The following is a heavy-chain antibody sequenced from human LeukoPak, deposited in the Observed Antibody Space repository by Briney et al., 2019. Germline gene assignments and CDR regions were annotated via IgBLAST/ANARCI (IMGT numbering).Heavy chain of an antibody. V-gene: IGHV1-2*02. CDR3: GRVAYCGSGCYYYFDY. CDR1: GYTFTAYY. D-gene: IGHD2-21*02. CDR2: INPTTGGT. J-gene: IGHJ4*02. Sequence: ASVKVSCKASGYTFTAYYMHWVRQAPGQGLEWMGWINPTTGGTNYEQKFQGRVTMTRDTSVSTAYMDLSSLTSDDTAVYYCGRVAYCGSGCYYYFDYWGQGTLVTVSS.